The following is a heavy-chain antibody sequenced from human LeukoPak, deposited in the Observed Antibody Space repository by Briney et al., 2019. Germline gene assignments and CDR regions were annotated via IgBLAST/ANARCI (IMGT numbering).Heavy chain of an antibody. V-gene: IGHV3-9*01. CDR1: GFTFDDYA. CDR2: ISWNSGSI. CDR3: AKASGPLYGDYDY. J-gene: IGHJ4*02. D-gene: IGHD4-17*01. Sequence: PGGSLRLSCAASGFTFDDYAMHWVRQAPGKGLEWVSGISWNSGSIGYADSVKGRFTISRDNAKNSLYLQMNSLRAEDTALYYCAKASGPLYGDYDYWGQGTLVTVSS.